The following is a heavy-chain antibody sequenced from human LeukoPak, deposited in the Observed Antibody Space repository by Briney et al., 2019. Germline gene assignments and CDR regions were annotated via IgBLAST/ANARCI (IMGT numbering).Heavy chain of an antibody. V-gene: IGHV4-59*08. CDR1: GGSFSGYY. CDR3: ARAKETTALSFDY. CDR2: IYCSGST. Sequence: SETLSLTCAVYGGSFSGYYWSWIRQPPGKGLEWIGYIYCSGSTNYNPSLKSRVTISVDTSKNQFSLKLSSVTAADTAVYYCARAKETTALSFDYWGQGTLVTVSS. D-gene: IGHD4-11*01. J-gene: IGHJ4*02.